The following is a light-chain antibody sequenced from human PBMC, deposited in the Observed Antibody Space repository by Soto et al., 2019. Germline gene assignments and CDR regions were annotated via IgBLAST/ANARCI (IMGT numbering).Light chain of an antibody. J-gene: IGLJ1*01. CDR1: SSDVGGYDY. V-gene: IGLV2-14*01. Sequence: QSALTQPASVSGSPGQSVTISCTGTSSDVGGYDYVSWYQQHPGKVPKLMIYEVSNRPSGVSNRFSGSKSGNTASLTISVLQAEDEDDYYCSSYTSSSTRVVFGTGTKLTVL. CDR3: SSYTSSSTRVV. CDR2: EVS.